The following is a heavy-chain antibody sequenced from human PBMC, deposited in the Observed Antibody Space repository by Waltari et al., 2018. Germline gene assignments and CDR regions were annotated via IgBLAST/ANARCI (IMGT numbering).Heavy chain of an antibody. Sequence: EVQLVETGGGLIQPGGSLRLSCAASGFPVSSNYLTGARQAPGKGLEWVSVIYSGGSTYYADSVKGRFTISRDNSKNTLYLQMNSLRAEDTAVYYCARDRHKTDAFDIWGQGTMVTVSS. CDR2: IYSGGST. J-gene: IGHJ3*02. D-gene: IGHD2-21*01. CDR1: GFPVSSNY. V-gene: IGHV3-53*02. CDR3: ARDRHKTDAFDI.